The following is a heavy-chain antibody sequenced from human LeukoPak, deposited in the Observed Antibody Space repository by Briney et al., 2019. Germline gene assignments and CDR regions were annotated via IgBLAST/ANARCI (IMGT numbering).Heavy chain of an antibody. J-gene: IGHJ1*01. Sequence: PGGSLRLSCAASGFTFGSYNMNWVRQAPGKGLEWVSSISTSSSYIYYADSVKGRFTISRDNAKKSLYLQMNSLRAGDTAVYYCARDGGDYYDSSGYPFHHWGQGTPVTVSS. D-gene: IGHD3-22*01. CDR1: GFTFGSYN. V-gene: IGHV3-21*01. CDR2: ISTSSSYI. CDR3: ARDGGDYYDSSGYPFHH.